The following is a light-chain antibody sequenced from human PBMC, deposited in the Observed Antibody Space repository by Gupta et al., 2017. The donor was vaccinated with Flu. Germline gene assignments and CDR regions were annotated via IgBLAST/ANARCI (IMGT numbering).Light chain of an antibody. CDR1: QSLLYSSNNKNY. J-gene: IGKJ2*01. V-gene: IGKV4-1*01. CDR2: WAS. CDR3: QQYYSAPYT. Sequence: NCKSSQSLLYSSNNKNYLAWYQQKPGQPPKLLIYWASTRESGVPDRFSGSGSGTDFTLTISRLQAEDVAVYYCQQYYSAPYTFGQGTKLEIK.